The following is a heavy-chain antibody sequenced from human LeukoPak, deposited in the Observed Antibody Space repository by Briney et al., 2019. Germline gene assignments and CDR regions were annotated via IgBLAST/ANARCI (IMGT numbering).Heavy chain of an antibody. D-gene: IGHD5-18*01. J-gene: IGHJ4*02. Sequence: GGSLRLSCAASGFSFIDLGMHWVRQAPGKGLDWVAVISYDGSNKYYGDSVKGRFTISRDNSKNTLYLQMNSLRVEDTAVYYCAKERRGYSYGFDYWGQGTLVTVSS. CDR3: AKERRGYSYGFDY. V-gene: IGHV3-30*18. CDR1: GFSFIDLG. CDR2: ISYDGSNK.